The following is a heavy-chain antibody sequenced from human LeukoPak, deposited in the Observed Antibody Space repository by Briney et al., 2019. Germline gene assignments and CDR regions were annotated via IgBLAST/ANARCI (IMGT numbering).Heavy chain of an antibody. V-gene: IGHV3-23*01. D-gene: IGHD6-13*01. Sequence: GGSLRLSCAASGFTFSNYAMNWVRQAPGQGLEWVSSISGSGDSTYYADSVRGRFTISRDNSKNTVYLQMNSLRAEDTAVYYCTKDPQQVVFSGIDYWGQGTLVTVSS. CDR3: TKDPQQVVFSGIDY. J-gene: IGHJ4*02. CDR2: ISGSGDST. CDR1: GFTFSNYA.